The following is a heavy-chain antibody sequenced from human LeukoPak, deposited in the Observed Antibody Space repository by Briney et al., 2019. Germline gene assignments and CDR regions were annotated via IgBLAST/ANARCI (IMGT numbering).Heavy chain of an antibody. Sequence: GGSLRLSCAASGFTFSSYDMHWVRQATGKGLEWVSAIGTAGDTYYPGSVKGRFTISRENAKNSLYLQMNSLRAGDTAVYYCARGYSGYDFFGEFDPWGQGTLVTVSS. V-gene: IGHV3-13*01. J-gene: IGHJ5*02. CDR3: ARGYSGYDFFGEFDP. D-gene: IGHD5-12*01. CDR1: GFTFSSYD. CDR2: IGTAGDT.